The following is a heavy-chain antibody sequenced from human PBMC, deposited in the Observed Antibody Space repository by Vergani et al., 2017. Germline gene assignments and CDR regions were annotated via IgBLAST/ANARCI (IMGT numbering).Heavy chain of an antibody. J-gene: IGHJ6*04. CDR1: GGSLSGYY. CDR3: ARVFRVSTSWLDV. V-gene: IGHV4-59*01. D-gene: IGHD2-2*01. Sequence: QVQLQESGPGLVRPSETLSLTCTVSGGSLSGYYWNWIRQTPGEGLEWIGYVEDSGYFNYNPSLKTRVSMSSDTSNNQFSLMLSSVTVADTAVYYCARVFRVSTSWLDVWGKGTTVTVSS. CDR2: VEDSGYF.